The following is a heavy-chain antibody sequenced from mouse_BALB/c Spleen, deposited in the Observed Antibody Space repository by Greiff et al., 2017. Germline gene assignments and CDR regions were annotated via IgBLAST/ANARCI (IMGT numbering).Heavy chain of an antibody. Sequence: EVKLVESGGGLVQPGGSLRLSCATSGFTFTDYYMSWVRQPPGKALEWLGFIRNKANGYTTEYSASVKGRFTISKDNSQIILYLQMNTLRAEDSAAYYGARALPGAWFAYWGQGTLVTVSA. CDR2: IRNKANGYTT. CDR3: ARALPGAWFAY. J-gene: IGHJ3*01. CDR1: GFTFTDYY. D-gene: IGHD4-1*01. V-gene: IGHV7-3*02.